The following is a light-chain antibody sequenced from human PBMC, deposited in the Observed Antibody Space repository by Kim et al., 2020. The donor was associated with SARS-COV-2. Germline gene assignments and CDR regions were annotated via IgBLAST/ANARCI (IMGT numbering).Light chain of an antibody. CDR2: KTS. V-gene: IGKV1-5*03. CDR3: QQYSRYPVT. J-gene: IGKJ2*01. Sequence: DIQMTQSTSTLSASVGDRVTVTCRASQNIDNWLVWHQQKPGKAPKVLIYKTSFLESGVPSRFSGSGSGTEFTLTISSLQPDDFATYYCQQYSRYPVTFGQGTKLEI. CDR1: QNIDNW.